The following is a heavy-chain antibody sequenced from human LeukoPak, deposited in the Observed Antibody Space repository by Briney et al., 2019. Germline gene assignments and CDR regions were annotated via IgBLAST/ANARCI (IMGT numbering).Heavy chain of an antibody. J-gene: IGHJ6*03. CDR1: GFTFSSYS. CDR2: ISSSSSYI. V-gene: IGHV3-21*01. Sequence: GGSLRLSCAASGFTFSSYSMNWVRQAPGKGLEWVSSISSSSSYIYYADSVKGRFTISRDNAKNSLYLQMNSLRAEDTAVYYCVRDPYSGSYGAYYYYYMDVWGKGTTVTISS. CDR3: VRDPYSGSYGAYYYYYMDV. D-gene: IGHD1-26*01.